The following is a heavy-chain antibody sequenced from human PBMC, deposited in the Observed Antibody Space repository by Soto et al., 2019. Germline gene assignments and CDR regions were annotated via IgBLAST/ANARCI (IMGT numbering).Heavy chain of an antibody. CDR1: GFTFSDFA. Sequence: PGGSLRLSCLASGFTFSDFAMTWVRHVPGRGLEWVASLDGAGGSTYYAESVRGRFSISRDNSQNTLFLQMKRLTVDDTAIYYCAAPSDEYGSGVSWFTYGMDIWGQGTTVTVSS. V-gene: IGHV3-23*01. D-gene: IGHD3-10*01. CDR3: AAPSDEYGSGVSWFTYGMDI. J-gene: IGHJ6*02. CDR2: LDGAGGST.